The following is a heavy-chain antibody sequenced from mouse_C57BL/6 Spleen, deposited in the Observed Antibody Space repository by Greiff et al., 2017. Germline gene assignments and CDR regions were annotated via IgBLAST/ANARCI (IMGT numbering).Heavy chain of an antibody. CDR3: ARFHWDVDYVDY. Sequence: VQLQQSGPELVKPGASVKISCKASGYAFSSSWMNWVKQRPGKGLEWIGRIYPGDGDTNYNGKFKGKATLTADKSSSTAYMQLSSLTSEDSAVYFCARFHWDVDYVDYWGQGTTLTVSS. CDR2: IYPGDGDT. V-gene: IGHV1-82*01. J-gene: IGHJ2*01. CDR1: GYAFSSSW. D-gene: IGHD4-1*01.